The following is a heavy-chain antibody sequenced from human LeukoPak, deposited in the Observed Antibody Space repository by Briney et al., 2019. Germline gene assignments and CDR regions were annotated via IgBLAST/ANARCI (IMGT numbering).Heavy chain of an antibody. V-gene: IGHV4-59*01. D-gene: IGHD3-22*01. CDR3: ARAGTDSSAFDI. CDR2: IYYSGST. CDR1: GGSISSYY. J-gene: IGHJ3*02. Sequence: SETLSLTCTVSGGSISSYYWSWIRQPPGKGLEWIGYIYYSGSTNYNPSLKSRVTISVDTSKNQFSLKLSSVTAADTAVYYCARAGTDSSAFDIWGQGTMVTVSS.